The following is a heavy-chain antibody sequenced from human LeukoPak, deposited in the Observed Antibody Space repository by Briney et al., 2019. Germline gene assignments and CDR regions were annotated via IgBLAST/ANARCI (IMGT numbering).Heavy chain of an antibody. Sequence: PGGSLRLSCVGSGFTFSSYWMSWVRQAPGKGLEWVANIKEDGSEKYYVDSVKGRFTTTRDNAKNALYLQMNSLRAEDTAVYYCAKGPRNYYDSSGYYLDPWGQGTMVIVAS. CDR3: AKGPRNYYDSSGYYLDP. CDR1: GFTFSSYW. J-gene: IGHJ3*01. D-gene: IGHD3-22*01. CDR2: IKEDGSEK. V-gene: IGHV3-7*01.